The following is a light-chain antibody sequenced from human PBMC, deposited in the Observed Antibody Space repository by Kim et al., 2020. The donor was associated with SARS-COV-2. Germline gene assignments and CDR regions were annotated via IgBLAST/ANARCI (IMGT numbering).Light chain of an antibody. Sequence: FAPGERATLPCRATQNVDIRLAWFKQKPGQPPSLLIYDASNRAPGVPARFSGSGSGTDFTLTISSLEAEDFAVYYCQQRAHWPRTFGQGTRLEIK. CDR2: DAS. CDR3: QQRAHWPRT. CDR1: QNVDIR. J-gene: IGKJ5*01. V-gene: IGKV3-11*01.